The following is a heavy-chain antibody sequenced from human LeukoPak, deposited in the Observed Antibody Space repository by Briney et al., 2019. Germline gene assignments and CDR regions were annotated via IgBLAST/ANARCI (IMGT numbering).Heavy chain of an antibody. CDR2: ISSSSSYI. D-gene: IGHD3-10*01. CDR1: GFTFSSYS. V-gene: IGHV3-21*01. Sequence: PGGSLRLSCAASGFTFSSYSMNWVRQAPGKGLEWVSSISSSSSYIYYADSVKGRFTISRDNAKNSLYLQMNSLRDEDTAVYYCVRDNYGYHTSVSYDFDFWGQGTLVTVSS. J-gene: IGHJ4*02. CDR3: VRDNYGYHTSVSYDFDF.